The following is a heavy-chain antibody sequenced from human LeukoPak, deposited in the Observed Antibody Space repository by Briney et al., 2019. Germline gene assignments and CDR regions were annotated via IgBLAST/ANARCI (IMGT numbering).Heavy chain of an antibody. CDR2: FSGSGGST. Sequence: PGGSLRLSCAASGFTFSSYGMHWVRQAPGKGLEWVSAFSGSGGSTYYADSVKGRFTISRDNSKNTLYLQMNSLTAEDTAVYYCATSGLSRFGFWGQGTLVTVSS. CDR3: ATSGLSRFGF. V-gene: IGHV3-23*01. D-gene: IGHD2/OR15-2a*01. CDR1: GFTFSSYG. J-gene: IGHJ4*02.